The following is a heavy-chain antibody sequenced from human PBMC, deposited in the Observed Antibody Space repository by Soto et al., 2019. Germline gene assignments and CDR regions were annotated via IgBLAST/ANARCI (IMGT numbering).Heavy chain of an antibody. J-gene: IGHJ6*02. CDR2: ISAYNGNT. V-gene: IGHV1-18*01. CDR1: GYTFTSYG. CDR3: ARLASSWPYYYYYGMDV. D-gene: IGHD6-13*01. Sequence: ASVKVSCKASGYTFTSYGISWVRQAPGQGLEWMGWISAYNGNTNYARKLQGRVTMTTDTSTSTAYMELRSLRSDDTAVYYCARLASSWPYYYYYGMDVWGQGTTVTSP.